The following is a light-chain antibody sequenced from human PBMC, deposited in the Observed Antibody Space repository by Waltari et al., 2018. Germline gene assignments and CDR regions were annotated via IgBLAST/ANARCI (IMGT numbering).Light chain of an antibody. V-gene: IGKV1-39*01. J-gene: IGKJ2*01. Sequence: DIQMTQSPSSLSASVGDRVTITCRASQSISSYLNWYQQKPGQGPKLLINAASSLQSGVPSRFSGSGYGTDFTLTISSLQPEDFATYYCQQSSSVPYTFGRGTKLEIE. CDR2: AAS. CDR1: QSISSY. CDR3: QQSSSVPYT.